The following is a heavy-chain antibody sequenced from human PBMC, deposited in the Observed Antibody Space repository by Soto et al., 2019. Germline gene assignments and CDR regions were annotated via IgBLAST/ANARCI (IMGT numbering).Heavy chain of an antibody. V-gene: IGHV1-69*01. CDR3: ATGGHNDGDNFYHGMDV. CDR1: GGIFTNNA. CDR2: VIPLFDTA. D-gene: IGHD2-21*02. Sequence: QVQVVQSGAEVKKPGSSVKVSCKVSGGIFTNNAISWVRQAPGQGLEWLGGVIPLFDTAYYAQIFRGRRRISADGATPTAYMELSGLTSADTAVYFCATGGHNDGDNFYHGMDVWGQGTTVTVS. J-gene: IGHJ6*02.